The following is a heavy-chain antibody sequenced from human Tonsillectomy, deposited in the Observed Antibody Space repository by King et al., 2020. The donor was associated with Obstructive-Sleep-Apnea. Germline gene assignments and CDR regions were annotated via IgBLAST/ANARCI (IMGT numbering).Heavy chain of an antibody. CDR3: ARDIGIADFDY. J-gene: IGHJ4*02. V-gene: IGHV1-2*06. CDR1: GYTFTGYY. D-gene: IGHD1-26*01. Sequence: VQLVESGAEVKKPGASVKVSCRSSGYTFTGYYMHWVRQAPGQGLEWMGRINPNSGGTNFAQKFQGRVTMTRDTSISTAYMDLSRLRSDDTAVYYCARDIGIADFDYWVQGTLVTVSS. CDR2: INPNSGGT.